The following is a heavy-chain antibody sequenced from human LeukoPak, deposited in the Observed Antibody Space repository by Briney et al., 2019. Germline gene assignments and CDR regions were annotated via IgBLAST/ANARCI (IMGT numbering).Heavy chain of an antibody. V-gene: IGHV3-48*02. CDR2: ISSSSSTI. D-gene: IGHD2-2*01. CDR3: VNLGYCSSTSCHDAFDI. J-gene: IGHJ3*02. Sequence: QPGGSLRLSCAASGFTFSSYSMNWVRQAPGKGLEWVSYISSSSSTIYYADSVKGRFTISRDNAKNSLYLQMNSLRDEDTAVYYCVNLGYCSSTSCHDAFDIWGQGTMVTVSS. CDR1: GFTFSSYS.